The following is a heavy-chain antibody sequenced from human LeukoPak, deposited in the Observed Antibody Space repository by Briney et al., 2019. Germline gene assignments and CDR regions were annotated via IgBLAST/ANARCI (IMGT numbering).Heavy chain of an antibody. J-gene: IGHJ4*02. CDR3: AKDRLRAENY. D-gene: IGHD5-24*01. Sequence: PGGSLRLSCAASGFTFSSYFMHWVRQAPGKGLEWLSSIFNSGDASYYADSVKGRFTISRDNSKNTLFLQMNSLRPEDTAVYYCAKDRLRAENYWGQGTLVTVSS. CDR2: IFNSGDAS. V-gene: IGHV3-23*01. CDR1: GFTFSSYF.